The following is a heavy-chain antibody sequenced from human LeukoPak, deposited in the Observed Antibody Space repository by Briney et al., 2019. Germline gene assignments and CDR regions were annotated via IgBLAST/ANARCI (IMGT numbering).Heavy chain of an antibody. CDR3: ARGGGTLDY. J-gene: IGHJ4*02. Sequence: SEALSLTCTVSGDSISSYYWSWIRQPPGKGLEWIGYIYDSGKTNYNASLISRVTISVDTSKNQFSLKLTSVTPADTAVYYCARGGGTLDYWGQGTLVTVSS. D-gene: IGHD3-16*01. V-gene: IGHV4-59*01. CDR2: IYDSGKT. CDR1: GDSISSYY.